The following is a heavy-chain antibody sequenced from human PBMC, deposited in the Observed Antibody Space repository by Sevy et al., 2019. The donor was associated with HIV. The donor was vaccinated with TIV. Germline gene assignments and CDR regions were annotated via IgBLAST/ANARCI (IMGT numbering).Heavy chain of an antibody. D-gene: IGHD3-3*01. CDR3: ARNGRFWSGYYDDAFDI. J-gene: IGHJ3*02. V-gene: IGHV3-30-3*01. CDR1: GFTFSSYA. CDR2: ISYDGSNK. Sequence: GGSLRLSCAASGFTFSSYAMHWVRQAPGKGLEWVAVISYDGSNKYYAHSVKGRFTISRDNSKNTLYLQMNSLRAEDTAVYYCARNGRFWSGYYDDAFDIWGQGTIVTVSS.